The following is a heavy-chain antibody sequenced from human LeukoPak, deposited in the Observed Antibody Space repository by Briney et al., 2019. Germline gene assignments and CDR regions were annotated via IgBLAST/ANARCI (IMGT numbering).Heavy chain of an antibody. Sequence: ASVKVSCKASGYSFADYYMHWVRQAPGQGLEWMGWIKPNSGDTRSAQKFQGRVTMTRDTSISTAYMELSSLRAEDTAVYYCARRAGAYSHPYDYWGQGTLVTVSS. V-gene: IGHV1-2*02. CDR3: ARRAGAYSHPYDY. D-gene: IGHD4/OR15-4a*01. CDR1: GYSFADYY. CDR2: IKPNSGDT. J-gene: IGHJ4*02.